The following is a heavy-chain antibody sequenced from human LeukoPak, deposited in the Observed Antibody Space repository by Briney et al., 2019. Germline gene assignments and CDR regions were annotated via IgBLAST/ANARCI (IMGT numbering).Heavy chain of an antibody. CDR3: AGGLDSSGYYR. CDR2: IYYSGST. CDR1: GGSISSSSYY. V-gene: IGHV4-39*07. D-gene: IGHD3-22*01. J-gene: IGHJ5*02. Sequence: SETLSLTCTVSGGSISSSSYYWGWIRQPPGKGLEWIGSIYYSGSTYYNPPLKSRVTISVDTSKNQFSLKLSSVTAADTAVYYCAGGLDSSGYYRWGQGTLVTVSS.